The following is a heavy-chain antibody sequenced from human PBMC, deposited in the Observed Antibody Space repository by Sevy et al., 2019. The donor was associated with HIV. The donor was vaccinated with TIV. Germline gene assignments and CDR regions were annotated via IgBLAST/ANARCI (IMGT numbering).Heavy chain of an antibody. V-gene: IGHV3-33*01. J-gene: IGHJ4*02. CDR3: ASSASRGFRFDY. Sequence: GGSLRLSCAASGFTFSSYGMHWVRQAPGKGLEWVAVIWYDGSNKYYADSVKGRFTISRDNSKNTLYLQMNSLRAEDTAVYYCASSASRGFRFDYRGQGTLVTVSS. D-gene: IGHD3-22*01. CDR1: GFTFSSYG. CDR2: IWYDGSNK.